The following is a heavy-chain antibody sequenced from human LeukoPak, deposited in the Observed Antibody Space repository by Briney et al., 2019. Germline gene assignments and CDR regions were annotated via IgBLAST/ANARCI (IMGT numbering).Heavy chain of an antibody. D-gene: IGHD6-13*01. V-gene: IGHV1-2*02. Sequence: ASVKVSCKASGYTLTGYYMHWVRQAPGQGLEWMGWINPNSGGTNYAQKFQGRVTMTRDTSISTAYMELSRLRSDDTAVYYCARTRRWGIAAAGSDYWGQGTLVTVSS. CDR3: ARTRRWGIAAAGSDY. J-gene: IGHJ4*02. CDR1: GYTLTGYY. CDR2: INPNSGGT.